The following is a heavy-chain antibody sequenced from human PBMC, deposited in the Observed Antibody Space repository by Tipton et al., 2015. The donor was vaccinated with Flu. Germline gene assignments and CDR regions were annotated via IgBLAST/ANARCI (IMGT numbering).Heavy chain of an antibody. D-gene: IGHD3-16*01. CDR2: MSYSVST. Sequence: TLSLTCTVSGASIRSNYWSWIRQPPGKGLEWIGYMSYSVSTNYNPSLKSRVTISVDTSKNQFSLKLTSVTAADTAVYYCARVPSGWGGYFDLWGRGTLVTVSS. CDR1: GASIRSNY. CDR3: ARVPSGWGGYFDL. V-gene: IGHV4-59*12. J-gene: IGHJ2*01.